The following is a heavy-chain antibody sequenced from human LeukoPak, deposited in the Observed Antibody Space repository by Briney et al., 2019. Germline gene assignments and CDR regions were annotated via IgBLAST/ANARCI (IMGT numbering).Heavy chain of an antibody. D-gene: IGHD3-10*01. CDR2: INPSGGST. Sequence: GASVKVSCKASGYTFTSYYMHWVRQAPGQGLEWMGIINPSGGSTSYAQKFQGRVTMTRDTSTSTVYMELSSLRSEDTAVYYCARGILLWFGETHNLFDPWGQGTLVTVSS. CDR3: ARGILLWFGETHNLFDP. J-gene: IGHJ5*02. V-gene: IGHV1-46*01. CDR1: GYTFTSYY.